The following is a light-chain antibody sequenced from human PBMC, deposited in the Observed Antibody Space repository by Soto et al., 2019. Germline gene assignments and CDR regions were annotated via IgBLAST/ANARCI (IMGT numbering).Light chain of an antibody. CDR1: SSNIGGNS. V-gene: IGLV1-51*01. J-gene: IGLJ1*01. CDR3: RSWDSSLSAYV. Sequence: QSGLTQPPSVSASPGQKVTISCSGSSSNIGGNSVSWYQQLPGTAPKLLIYDDNKRPSGIPDRFSGSKSGTSATLGITGFQPGDEADYYCRSWDSSLSAYVFGTGTKVTVL. CDR2: DDN.